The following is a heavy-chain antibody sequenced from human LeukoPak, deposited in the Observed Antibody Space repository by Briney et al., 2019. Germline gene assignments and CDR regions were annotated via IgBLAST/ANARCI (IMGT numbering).Heavy chain of an antibody. J-gene: IGHJ4*02. CDR1: GFTFRSYW. Sequence: GGSLSLSCAASGFTFRSYWMSWVRQTPGRGLEWVANINQGETEKYYVDSVEGRSTISRDSAKNSLYLQMNSLRAEDTAMYYCARAVTTGTVDYWGQGTLVTVSS. V-gene: IGHV3-7*01. D-gene: IGHD1-1*01. CDR2: INQGETEK. CDR3: ARAVTTGTVDY.